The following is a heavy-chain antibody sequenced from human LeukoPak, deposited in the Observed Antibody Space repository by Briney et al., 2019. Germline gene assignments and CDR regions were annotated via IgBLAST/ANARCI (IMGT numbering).Heavy chain of an antibody. D-gene: IGHD3-3*01. V-gene: IGHV1-69*06. Sequence: ASVKVSCKASGGTFSSYAISWVRQAPGQGLEWMGGIIPIFGTANYAQKFQGRVTITADKSTSTAYMELSSLRSEDTAVYYCASEGSGVGWFGPWGQGTLVTVSS. CDR2: IIPIFGTA. J-gene: IGHJ5*02. CDR1: GGTFSSYA. CDR3: ASEGSGVGWFGP.